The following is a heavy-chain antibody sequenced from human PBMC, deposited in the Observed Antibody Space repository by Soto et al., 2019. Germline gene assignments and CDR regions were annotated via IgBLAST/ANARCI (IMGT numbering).Heavy chain of an antibody. CDR1: GYTFTIYD. Sequence: VASVKVSCKASGYTFTIYDINWVRQATGQGLEWMGWMNPNSGTTDYVAPVKGRFTISRDDSKNTLYLQMNSLQTEDTAVYYCTTQYYDSSGLLTWGRGTLVTVSS. CDR2: MNPNSGTT. J-gene: IGHJ5*02. D-gene: IGHD3-22*01. V-gene: IGHV1-8*01. CDR3: TTQYYDSSGLLT.